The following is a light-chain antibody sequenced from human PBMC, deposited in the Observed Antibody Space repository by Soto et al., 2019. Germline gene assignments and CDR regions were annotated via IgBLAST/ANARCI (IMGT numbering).Light chain of an antibody. Sequence: QSVLTQPPSVSGAPGQRGTISCTGSSSNIGAGYDVSWYQQLPGTAPKFLIYGNTDRPSGVPDRFSGSKSGTSASLAITGLQAEDEADYYCKSYDSSLSGYVFGTGTKVTVL. CDR1: SSNIGAGYD. J-gene: IGLJ1*01. V-gene: IGLV1-40*01. CDR3: KSYDSSLSGYV. CDR2: GNT.